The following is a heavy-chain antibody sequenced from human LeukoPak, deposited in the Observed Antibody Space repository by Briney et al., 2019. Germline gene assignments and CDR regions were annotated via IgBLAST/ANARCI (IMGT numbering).Heavy chain of an antibody. V-gene: IGHV3-48*03. D-gene: IGHD6-13*01. J-gene: IGHJ5*02. CDR2: ISSSGSTI. Sequence: QPGGSLRLSCAASGFIFSTYEVNWVRQAPGTGLEWVSYISSSGSTIYYADSVKGRFTISRDNAKNSLYLQMNSLRAEDTAVYYCARDGYSSSWGWFDPWGQGTLVTVSS. CDR3: ARDGYSSSWGWFDP. CDR1: GFIFSTYE.